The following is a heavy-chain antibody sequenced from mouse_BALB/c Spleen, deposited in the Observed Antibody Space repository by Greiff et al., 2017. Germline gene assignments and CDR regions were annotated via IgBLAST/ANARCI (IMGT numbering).Heavy chain of an antibody. CDR2: IYPGNSDT. V-gene: IGHV1-5*01. CDR3: TSYYYGSSYDYAMDY. CDR1: GYTFTSYW. J-gene: IGHJ4*01. Sequence: VQLKQSGTVLARPGASVKMSCKASGYTFTSYWMHWVKQRPGQGLEWIGAIYPGNSDTSYNQKFKGKAKLTAVTSTSTAYMELSSLTNEDSAVYYCTSYYYGSSYDYAMDYWGQGTSVTVSS. D-gene: IGHD1-1*01.